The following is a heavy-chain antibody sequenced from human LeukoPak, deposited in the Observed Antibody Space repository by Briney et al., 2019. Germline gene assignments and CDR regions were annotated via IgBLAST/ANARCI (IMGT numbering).Heavy chain of an antibody. CDR1: GGSFSNSY. CDR3: ARDNSVRDEAWWFNP. Sequence: KPSETLSLTCSVSGGSFSNSYWNWIRQPPGKGLEWIGYIYYSGITNYNPSLKSRVTISVDTSKNQFSLKLSSVTAEDTAVYYCARDNSVRDEAWWFNPWGQGTLVTVSS. V-gene: IGHV4-59*01. CDR2: IYYSGIT. D-gene: IGHD5-24*01. J-gene: IGHJ5*02.